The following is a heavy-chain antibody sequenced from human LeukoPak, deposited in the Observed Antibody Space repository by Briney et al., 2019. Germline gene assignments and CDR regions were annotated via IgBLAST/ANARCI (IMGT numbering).Heavy chain of an antibody. Sequence: GGSLRLSCAASGFTVSNNYMAWVRQAPGMGLERVSVINSDGNTYYADSAKGRFTISRDNSKNTLFLQMNSLRAEDTAVYFCSRTYGDYDYYYGLDVWGQGTTVTVSS. CDR2: INSDGNT. CDR1: GFTVSNNY. J-gene: IGHJ6*02. V-gene: IGHV3-66*01. CDR3: SRTYGDYDYYYGLDV. D-gene: IGHD4-17*01.